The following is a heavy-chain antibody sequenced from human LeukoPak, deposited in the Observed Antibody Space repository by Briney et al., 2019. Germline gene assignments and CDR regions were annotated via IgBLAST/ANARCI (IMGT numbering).Heavy chain of an antibody. D-gene: IGHD3-3*01. CDR3: ARATLGYDFWSGYYTGEFDY. J-gene: IGHJ4*02. CDR1: GYSISSGYY. V-gene: IGHV4-38-2*02. Sequence: ETLSLTCTVSGYSISSGYYWGWIRQPPGKGLEWIGSIHHSGSTYYNPSLKSRVTISVDTSKNQFSLKLSSVTAADTAVYYCARATLGYDFWSGYYTGEFDYWCQGTLVTVSS. CDR2: IHHSGST.